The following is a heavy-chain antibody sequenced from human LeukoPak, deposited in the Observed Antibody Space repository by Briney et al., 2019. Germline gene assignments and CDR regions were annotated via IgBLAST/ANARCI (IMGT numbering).Heavy chain of an antibody. D-gene: IGHD6-19*01. CDR3: ATWIGQWLVPGGGYFQH. CDR2: FNPEDGET. V-gene: IGHV1-24*01. Sequence: ASVKVSCKVSGYTLTELSMHWVRQAPGKGLEWMGGFNPEDGETIYAQKFQGRVTMTEDKSTDTAYMELSSLRSEDTAVYYCATWIGQWLVPGGGYFQHWGQGTLVTVSS. J-gene: IGHJ1*01. CDR1: GYTLTELS.